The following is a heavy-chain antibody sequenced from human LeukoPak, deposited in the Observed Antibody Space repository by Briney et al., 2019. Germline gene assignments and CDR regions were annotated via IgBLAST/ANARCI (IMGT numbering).Heavy chain of an antibody. J-gene: IGHJ4*02. V-gene: IGHV4-59*01. CDR1: GGSISSSY. D-gene: IGHD5-12*01. Sequence: SETLSLTCTVSGGSISSSYLSWIRQPPGKGLEWIGYIYYTGSTNYNPSLKSRVTISADTSKNQFSLKLSSVTAADTAVYYCAGGLRLEYLYDYWGQGTLVTVAS. CDR2: IYYTGST. CDR3: AGGLRLEYLYDY.